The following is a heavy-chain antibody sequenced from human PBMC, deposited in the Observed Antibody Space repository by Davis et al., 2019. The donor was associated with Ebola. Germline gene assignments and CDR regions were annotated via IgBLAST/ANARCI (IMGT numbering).Heavy chain of an antibody. D-gene: IGHD3-16*01. CDR2: IYPDDSDT. CDR1: GYSLSKYW. Sequence: ESLKIPCKGSGYSLSKYWIAWVRQMPGKGLDWMGIIYPDDSDTIYSPSFLGQVTISADRSFSTAYLQWSGLKASDTAMYYCARQDFWGSYTPAGAFDIWGQGTMVTVSS. V-gene: IGHV5-51*01. CDR3: ARQDFWGSYTPAGAFDI. J-gene: IGHJ3*02.